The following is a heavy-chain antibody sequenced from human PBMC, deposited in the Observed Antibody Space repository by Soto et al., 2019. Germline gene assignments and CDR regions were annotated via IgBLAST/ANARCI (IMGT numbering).Heavy chain of an antibody. CDR2: INHSGST. V-gene: IGHV4-34*01. J-gene: IGHJ6*02. CDR1: GGSFSGYY. CDR3: ARVRSSGWYVVYYYYYGMDV. D-gene: IGHD6-19*01. Sequence: SETLSLTCAVYGGSFSGYYWSWIRQPPGKGLEWIGEINHSGSTNYNPSLKSRVTISVDTSKNQFSLKLSSVTAADTAVYYCARVRSSGWYVVYYYYYGMDVWGQGTTVTVS.